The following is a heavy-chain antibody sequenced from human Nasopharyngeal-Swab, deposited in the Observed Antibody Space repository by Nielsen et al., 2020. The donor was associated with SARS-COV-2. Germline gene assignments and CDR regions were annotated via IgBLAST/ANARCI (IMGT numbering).Heavy chain of an antibody. Sequence: SETLSLTCPVSGGSISSGGYYWSWIRQHPGKGLEWIGYIYYSGSTYYNPSLKSRVTISVDTSKNQFSLKLSSVTAADTAVYYCARVSGQLVLIDYWGQGTLVTVSS. V-gene: IGHV4-31*03. D-gene: IGHD6-6*01. J-gene: IGHJ4*02. CDR2: IYYSGST. CDR3: ARVSGQLVLIDY. CDR1: GGSISSGGYY.